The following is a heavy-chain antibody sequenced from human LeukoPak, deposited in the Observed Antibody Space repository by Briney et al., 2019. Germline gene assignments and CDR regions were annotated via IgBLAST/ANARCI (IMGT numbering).Heavy chain of an antibody. V-gene: IGHV3-21*01. J-gene: IGHJ4*02. CDR1: GFTFSSYS. CDR3: ASLNGNLFDY. Sequence: GGSLRLSCAASGFTFSSYSMNWVRQASGKGLEWVSSISSSSSYIYYADSVKGRFTISRDNSKNTLYLQMNSLRAEDTAVYYCASLNGNLFDYWGQGTLVTVSS. CDR2: ISSSSSYI. D-gene: IGHD4-23*01.